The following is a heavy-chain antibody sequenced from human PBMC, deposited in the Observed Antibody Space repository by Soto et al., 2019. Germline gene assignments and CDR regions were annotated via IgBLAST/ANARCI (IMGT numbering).Heavy chain of an antibody. V-gene: IGHV3-21*01. CDR3: ARVDGYTFPSEC. J-gene: IGHJ4*02. D-gene: IGHD5-12*01. Sequence: PGGSLRLSWLASGFTFSAYSMSWVRQAPGKGLEWVASITSGSDYIYYADSLKGRFTISRDNAKNSLFLQMHSLRAEDTAFYYCARVDGYTFPSECWGQGSSVTVSS. CDR1: GFTFSAYS. CDR2: ITSGSDYI.